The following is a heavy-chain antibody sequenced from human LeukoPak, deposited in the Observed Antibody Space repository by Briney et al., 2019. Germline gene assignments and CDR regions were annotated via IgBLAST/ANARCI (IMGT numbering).Heavy chain of an antibody. CDR2: INHDGSER. J-gene: IGHJ4*02. D-gene: IGHD3-3*01. Sequence: PGGSLRLSCPGSGFTLGVYWMSWVRQTPGKGLEWVANINHDGSERHYVDSVKGRFTVSRDNAKNSMYLQMNSLRAEDTAIYYCARNRVAYHDFPSGYFWIDYWGQGTLVTVSS. V-gene: IGHV3-7*01. CDR3: ARNRVAYHDFPSGYFWIDY. CDR1: GFTLGVYW.